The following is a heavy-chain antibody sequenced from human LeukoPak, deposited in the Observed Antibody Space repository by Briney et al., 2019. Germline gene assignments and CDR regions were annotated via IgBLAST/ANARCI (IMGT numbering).Heavy chain of an antibody. CDR3: ARGGLLWFGELSSRPHFDY. D-gene: IGHD3-10*01. J-gene: IGHJ4*02. V-gene: IGHV1-18*01. Sequence: ASVKVSCKASGYTFTSYGISWVRQAPGQGLEWMGWISAYNGNTNYAQKLQGRVTMTTDTSTSTAYLELRSLRSDDTAVYYCARGGLLWFGELSSRPHFDYWGQGTLVTVSS. CDR1: GYTFTSYG. CDR2: ISAYNGNT.